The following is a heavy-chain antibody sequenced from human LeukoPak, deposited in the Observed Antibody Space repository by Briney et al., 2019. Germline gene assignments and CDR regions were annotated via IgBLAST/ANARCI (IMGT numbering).Heavy chain of an antibody. CDR3: ARDSSGFFDY. CDR1: GFTFSGYS. J-gene: IGHJ4*02. Sequence: PGGSLRLSCAASGFTFSGYSMNWVRQAPGKGLEWVSSISSSSSYIYYADSVKGRFTISRDNAKNSLYLQMNSLRAEDTAVYYCARDSSGFFDYWGQGTLVTVSS. CDR2: ISSSSSYI. V-gene: IGHV3-21*01. D-gene: IGHD6-19*01.